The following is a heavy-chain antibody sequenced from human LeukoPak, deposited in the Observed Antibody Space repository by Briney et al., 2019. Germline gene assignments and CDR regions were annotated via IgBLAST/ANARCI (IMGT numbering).Heavy chain of an antibody. D-gene: IGHD6-19*01. J-gene: IGHJ3*02. Sequence: GGSLRLSCAASGFTFSSYAMHWVRQAPGKGLEWVAVISYDGSNKYYADSVKGRFTISRDNSKNTLYLQMYSLRAEDTAVYYCAKVTYSRGWYHAFDIWGQGTMVTVSS. CDR2: ISYDGSNK. CDR1: GFTFSSYA. V-gene: IGHV3-30-3*01. CDR3: AKVTYSRGWYHAFDI.